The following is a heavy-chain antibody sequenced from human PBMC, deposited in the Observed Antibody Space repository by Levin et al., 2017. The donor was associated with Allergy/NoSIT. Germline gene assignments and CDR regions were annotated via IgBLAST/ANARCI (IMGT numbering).Heavy chain of an antibody. Sequence: PSETLSLTCAVSGGSISSGGYSWSWIRQPPGKGLEWIGYIYHSGSTYYNPSLKSRVTISVDRSKNQFSLKLSSVTAADTAVYYCARGYLPGNWFDPWGQGTLVTVSS. D-gene: IGHD5-18*01. CDR1: GGSISSGGYS. V-gene: IGHV4-30-2*01. CDR2: IYHSGST. J-gene: IGHJ5*02. CDR3: ARGYLPGNWFDP.